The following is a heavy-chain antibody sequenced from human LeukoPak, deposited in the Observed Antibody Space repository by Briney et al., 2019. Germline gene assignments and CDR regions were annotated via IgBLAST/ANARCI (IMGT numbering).Heavy chain of an antibody. V-gene: IGHV3-23*01. Sequence: GGSLRLSCAASGFTFSDFYMSWIRQAPGKGLEWVSTISTSGGSTYYADSVKGRFAISRDNSKNTLYLQMSSLRAEDTAVYYCARGPSAVSLDYWGQGTLVTVSS. CDR2: ISTSGGST. CDR1: GFTFSDFY. J-gene: IGHJ4*02. CDR3: ARGPSAVSLDY. D-gene: IGHD3-16*01.